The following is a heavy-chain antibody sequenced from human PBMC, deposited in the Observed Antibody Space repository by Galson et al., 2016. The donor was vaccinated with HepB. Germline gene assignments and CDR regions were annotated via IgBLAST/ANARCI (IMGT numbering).Heavy chain of an antibody. D-gene: IGHD3-10*01. J-gene: IGHJ4*02. V-gene: IGHV4-4*02. CDR2: ISHRGST. Sequence: SETLSLTCAVSGDSVSSDNWWSWVRQPPGKGLEWIGEISHRGSTNYNPSLKPRVTISLASSQHLFSLTLTSVTAADTAVYYGAKDAGGPPGFWGQGTLVTV. CDR3: AKDAGGPPGF. CDR1: GDSVSSDNW.